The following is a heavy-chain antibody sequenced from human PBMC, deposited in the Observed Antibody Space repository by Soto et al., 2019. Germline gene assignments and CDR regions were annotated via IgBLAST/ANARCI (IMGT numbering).Heavy chain of an antibody. D-gene: IGHD6-13*01. V-gene: IGHV1-3*01. CDR1: GYTFTSYS. Sequence: ASVKVSCKASGYTFTSYSMHWVRHAPGQRLEWMGWINAGNGNTKYSQKFQGRVTITRDTSASTAYMELSSLRSEDTAVYYCARVRIAAAGTSLGYWGQGTLVTVLL. CDR2: INAGNGNT. J-gene: IGHJ4*02. CDR3: ARVRIAAAGTSLGY.